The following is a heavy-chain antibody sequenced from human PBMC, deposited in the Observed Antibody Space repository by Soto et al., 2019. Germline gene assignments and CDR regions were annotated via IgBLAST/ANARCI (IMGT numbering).Heavy chain of an antibody. Sequence: QITLKESGPTLVKPTQTLTLTCTFSVFSLSTSGVGVGWIRQPPGTVLEWLALIYWDDDKRYSPSLKSRLTITKDTSKNQLVLTMTNMDPVDTATYYCANKCYYDSSGYPYRYFDYWGQGTLVTVSS. CDR1: VFSLSTSGVG. D-gene: IGHD3-22*01. CDR3: ANKCYYDSSGYPYRYFDY. CDR2: IYWDDDK. J-gene: IGHJ4*02. V-gene: IGHV2-5*02.